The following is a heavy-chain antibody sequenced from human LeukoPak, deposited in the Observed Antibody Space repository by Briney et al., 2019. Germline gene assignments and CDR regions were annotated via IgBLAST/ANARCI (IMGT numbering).Heavy chain of an antibody. CDR1: GFTFNTYS. Sequence: GGSLRLSCAASGFTFNTYSMNWVRQAPGKGLEWVSYITSTSSPIYYADSVKGRFTISRDNARNSLHLQMNSLRDEDTAVYYCARGRNYLNYASGSFGVDYWGQGTLVTVSS. V-gene: IGHV3-48*02. CDR3: ARGRNYLNYASGSFGVDY. D-gene: IGHD3-10*01. CDR2: ITSTSSPI. J-gene: IGHJ4*02.